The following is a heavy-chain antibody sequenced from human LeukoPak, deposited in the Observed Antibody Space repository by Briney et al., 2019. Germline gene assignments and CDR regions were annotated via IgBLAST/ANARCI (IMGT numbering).Heavy chain of an antibody. CDR1: GGSFSGYY. J-gene: IGHJ6*02. D-gene: IGHD2-2*01. Sequence: SETLSLTCAVYGGSFSGYYWSWIRQPPGKGLEWIGEINHSGSTNYNPSLKSRVTISVDTSKNQFSLKLSSVTAADTAVYYCARGVVVVPAAIRSSSGTLRTCGMDVWGQGTTVTVSS. V-gene: IGHV4-34*01. CDR3: ARGVVVVPAAIRSSSGTLRTCGMDV. CDR2: INHSGST.